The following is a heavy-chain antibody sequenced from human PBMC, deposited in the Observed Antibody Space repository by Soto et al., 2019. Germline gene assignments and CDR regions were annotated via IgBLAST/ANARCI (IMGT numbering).Heavy chain of an antibody. Sequence: GGSLRLSCAASGFTFSNYAMSWVRQAPGKGLEWVSIISGSGDSPYYADSVKGRFTISRDNSKNTLYLQMNSLRAEDTAVYYCAKDLQLVLLAVFDYWGQGTLVTVSS. V-gene: IGHV3-23*01. CDR3: AKDLQLVLLAVFDY. CDR2: ISGSGDSP. J-gene: IGHJ4*02. D-gene: IGHD6-13*01. CDR1: GFTFSNYA.